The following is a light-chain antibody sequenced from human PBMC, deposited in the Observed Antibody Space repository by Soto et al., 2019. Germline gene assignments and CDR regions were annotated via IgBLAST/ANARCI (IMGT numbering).Light chain of an antibody. CDR1: QSISSW. J-gene: IGKJ4*01. V-gene: IGKV1-5*01. CDR2: DAS. Sequence: DIPMTQSPSTLSASVGDRVTITCRPSQSISSWLAWYQQKPGTAPKLLIYDASSLESGVPSRFSGSGSGTEFTLTISSLQPDDFATYYCQQYNSYPLTFGGGTKVEIK. CDR3: QQYNSYPLT.